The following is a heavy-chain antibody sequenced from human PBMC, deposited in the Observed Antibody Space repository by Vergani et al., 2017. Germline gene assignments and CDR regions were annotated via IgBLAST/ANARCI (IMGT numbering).Heavy chain of an antibody. CDR2: IYSGGST. V-gene: IGHV3-53*04. J-gene: IGHJ4*02. D-gene: IGHD2-21*01. Sequence: EVQLVESGGGLVQPGGSLRLSCAASGFTVSSNYISWVRRAPGKGLEVVSVIYSGGSTYYADSVKGRFTITRHNSKNTLYLQMNSLRAEDTAVYYCASSNCGGDCSVFGYWGQGTLVTVSS. CDR3: ASSNCGGDCSVFGY. CDR1: GFTVSSNY.